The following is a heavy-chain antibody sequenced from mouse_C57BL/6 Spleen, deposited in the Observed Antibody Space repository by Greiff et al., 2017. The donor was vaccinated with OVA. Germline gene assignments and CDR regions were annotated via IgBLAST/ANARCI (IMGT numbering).Heavy chain of an antibody. J-gene: IGHJ3*01. CDR2: INPNNGGT. CDR3: ARGYGSSYSPWFAY. Sequence: DVKLVESGPELVKPGASVKMSCKASGYTFTDYNMHWVKQSHGKSLEWIGYINPNNGGTSYNQKFKGKATLTVNKSSSTAYMELRSLTSEDSAVYYCARGYGSSYSPWFAYWGQGTLVTVSA. V-gene: IGHV1-22*01. D-gene: IGHD1-1*01. CDR1: GYTFTDYN.